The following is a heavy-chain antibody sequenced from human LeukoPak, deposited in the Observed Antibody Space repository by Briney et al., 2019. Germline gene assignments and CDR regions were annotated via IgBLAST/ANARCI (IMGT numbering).Heavy chain of an antibody. CDR2: TSSSDAGK. CDR1: GFTFNSYA. CDR3: AKAPVTSCRGAFCYPFDS. Sequence: PGGSLRLSCAASGFTFNSYALSWVRRAPGKGLEWVSATSSSDAGKYYADSVRGRFTISRDNSRNTMYLQMNSLRVEDAAVYYCAKAPVTSCRGAFCYPFDSWGQGTLVTVSS. D-gene: IGHD2-15*01. V-gene: IGHV3-23*01. J-gene: IGHJ4*02.